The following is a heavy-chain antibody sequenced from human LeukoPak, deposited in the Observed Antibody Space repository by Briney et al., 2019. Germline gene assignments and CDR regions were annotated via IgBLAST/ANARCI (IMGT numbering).Heavy chain of an antibody. V-gene: IGHV3-74*01. CDR2: INSDGSST. CDR3: ARARLINWFDP. CDR1: GFIFSTYW. Sequence: PGGSLRLSCAASGFIFSTYWMHWVRQAPGKGLVWVSRINSDGSSTNYADSVKGRFIISRDNAKNTLYLQMNSLRADDTAVYYCARARLINWFDPWGLGTLVIVSS. J-gene: IGHJ5*02. D-gene: IGHD2-8*01.